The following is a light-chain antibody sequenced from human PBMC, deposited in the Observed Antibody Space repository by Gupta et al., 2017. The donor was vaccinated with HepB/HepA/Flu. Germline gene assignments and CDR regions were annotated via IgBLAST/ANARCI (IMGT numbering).Light chain of an antibody. J-gene: IGKJ1*01. CDR2: STP. CDR1: QSVSNNS. V-gene: IGKV3-20*01. Sequence: EIVLTQSPGTLSLSPGERATLSCRASQSVSNNSLAWYQQKPGQTPRLLIYSTPNRATGIPDRFIGSGSGTDFTLTISRLEPEDFAVYYCQQYGSSPRTFGQGTKVEIK. CDR3: QQYGSSPRT.